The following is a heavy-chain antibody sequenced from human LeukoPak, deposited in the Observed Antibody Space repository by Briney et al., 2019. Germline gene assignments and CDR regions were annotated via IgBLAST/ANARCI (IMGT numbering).Heavy chain of an antibody. D-gene: IGHD2-2*01. J-gene: IGHJ4*02. CDR3: AKGYCSSTSCSIFDY. CDR2: IRYDGSNK. V-gene: IGHV3-30*02. CDR1: GFTFSSYG. Sequence: GGSLRLSCAASGFTFSSYGMHWVRQAPGKGLEWVAFIRYDGSNKYYADSVKGRFTISRDNSKNTLYLQMNSLRAEDTAVYYCAKGYCSSTSCSIFDYWGQGTLVTVSS.